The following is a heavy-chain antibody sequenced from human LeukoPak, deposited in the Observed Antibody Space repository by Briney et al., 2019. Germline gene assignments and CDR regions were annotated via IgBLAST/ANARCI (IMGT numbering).Heavy chain of an antibody. V-gene: IGHV4-34*01. Sequence: SETLSLTCAVYGGSFSGYYWSWIRQPPGKGLEWIGEINHSGSTNYNPSLKSRVTISVDTSNNQFSLKLSSVTAADTAVYYCARGSNYYDSSGYDPHFDYWGQGTLVTVSS. D-gene: IGHD3-22*01. CDR2: INHSGST. J-gene: IGHJ4*02. CDR3: ARGSNYYDSSGYDPHFDY. CDR1: GGSFSGYY.